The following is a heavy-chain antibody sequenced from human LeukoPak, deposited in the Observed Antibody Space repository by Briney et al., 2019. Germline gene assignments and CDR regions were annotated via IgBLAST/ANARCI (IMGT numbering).Heavy chain of an antibody. CDR2: IIPILGIA. V-gene: IGHV1-69*04. CDR1: GGTFSSYA. D-gene: IGHD6-19*01. Sequence: GASVKVSCKASGGTFSSYAISWVRQAPGQGLEWMGRIIPILGIANYAQKFQGRVTITADKSTSTAYMELSSLRSEDTAVYYCARELRYSSGWYFDYWGQGTLVTVSS. CDR3: ARELRYSSGWYFDY. J-gene: IGHJ4*02.